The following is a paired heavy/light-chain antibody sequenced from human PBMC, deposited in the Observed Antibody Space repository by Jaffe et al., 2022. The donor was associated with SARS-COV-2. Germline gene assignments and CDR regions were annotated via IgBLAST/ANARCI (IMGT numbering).Light chain of an antibody. CDR3: QQYDIFPLT. Sequence: DIQMTQSPSSLSASVGDRVTITCQASQDISNYLNWYQQKVGKAPKLLIYDASNLDTGVPSRFSGSGSGTDFTFTIRSLQPEDIATYYCQQYDIFPLTFGGGTKVEIK. V-gene: IGKV1-33*01. J-gene: IGKJ4*01. CDR1: QDISNY. CDR2: DAS.
Heavy chain of an antibody. CDR1: GFTFSSNS. J-gene: IGHJ3*02. Sequence: EVQLVESGGGLVKPGGSLRLSCAASGFTFSSNSMNWVRQAPGKGLEWVSFISGTSSYIYYADSVKGRFTISRDNAKKSLYLQMNSLRAEDTAVYYCARVRYYDSSGYPRRDAFDIWGQGTMVTVSS. V-gene: IGHV3-21*01. D-gene: IGHD3-22*01. CDR2: ISGTSSYI. CDR3: ARVRYYDSSGYPRRDAFDI.